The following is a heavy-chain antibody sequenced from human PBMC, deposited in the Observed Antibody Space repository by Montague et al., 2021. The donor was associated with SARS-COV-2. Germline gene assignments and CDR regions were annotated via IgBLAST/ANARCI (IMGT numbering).Heavy chain of an antibody. V-gene: IGHV4-4*02. D-gene: IGHD6-19*01. CDR3: ATGPPSGLSVAGFDY. Sequence: SETLSPTCGVSGGSISSSHWWNWVRQPPGKGLEWIGEIYHSGSTNYNPSLKNRVIISLDKSKNQFSLKLSSVTAADTAVYYCATGPPSGLSVAGFDYWGQGTLVTVSS. J-gene: IGHJ4*02. CDR1: GGSISSSHW. CDR2: IYHSGST.